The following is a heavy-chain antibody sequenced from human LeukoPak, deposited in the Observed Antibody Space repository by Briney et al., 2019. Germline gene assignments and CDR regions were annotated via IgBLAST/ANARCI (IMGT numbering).Heavy chain of an antibody. V-gene: IGHV1-18*01. J-gene: IGHJ4*02. Sequence: ASVKVSCKASGYTFTSYGISWVRQAPGQGLEWMGWISAYNGNTNYAQKLQGRVTMTTDTSTSTAYMELRSLRSDDTAVYYCARTRSDYGDYYFDYWGQGTLVTVSS. CDR1: GYTFTSYG. CDR3: ARTRSDYGDYYFDY. D-gene: IGHD4-17*01. CDR2: ISAYNGNT.